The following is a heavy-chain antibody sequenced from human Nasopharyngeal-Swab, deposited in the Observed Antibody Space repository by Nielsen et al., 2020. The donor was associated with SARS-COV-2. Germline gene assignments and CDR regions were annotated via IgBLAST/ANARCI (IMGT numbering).Heavy chain of an antibody. CDR3: ARGHSSGWYDYYYYGMDV. V-gene: IGHV1-18*01. Sequence: ASVKVTCKASGYTFTSYGISWLRQPPGQGLEWMGWISAYNGNTNYAQKLQGRVTMTTDTSTSTAYMELRSLRSDDTAVYYCARGHSSGWYDYYYYGMDVWGKGTTVTVSS. J-gene: IGHJ6*04. D-gene: IGHD6-19*01. CDR1: GYTFTSYG. CDR2: ISAYNGNT.